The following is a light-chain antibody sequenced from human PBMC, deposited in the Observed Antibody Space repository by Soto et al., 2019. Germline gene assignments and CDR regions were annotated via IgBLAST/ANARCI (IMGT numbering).Light chain of an antibody. CDR1: SGHSNYA. CDR2: VNSGGSH. CDR3: QPWGTGSAIVV. J-gene: IGLJ7*01. V-gene: IGLV4-69*01. Sequence: QSVLTQSPSASASLGASVKLTCTLSSGHSNYAIAWHQQQPEKGPRYLMKVNSGGSHIKGDGIPDRFSGSSSGAERYLFISCLQSEDEADYYCQPWGTGSAIVVFGGGTQLTVL.